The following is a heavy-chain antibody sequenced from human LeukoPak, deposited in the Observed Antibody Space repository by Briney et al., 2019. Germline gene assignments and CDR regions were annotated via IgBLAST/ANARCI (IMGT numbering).Heavy chain of an antibody. Sequence: GASVKVSCKASGYTFTGYYMHWVRQAPGQGLEWMGWISAYNGNTNYAQKLQGRVTMTTDTSTSTAYMELRSLRSDDTAVYYCARDNRWELRVVPSFDYGGQGTLVTVSS. CDR1: GYTFTGYY. CDR2: ISAYNGNT. D-gene: IGHD1-26*01. CDR3: ARDNRWELRVVPSFDY. V-gene: IGHV1-18*04. J-gene: IGHJ4*02.